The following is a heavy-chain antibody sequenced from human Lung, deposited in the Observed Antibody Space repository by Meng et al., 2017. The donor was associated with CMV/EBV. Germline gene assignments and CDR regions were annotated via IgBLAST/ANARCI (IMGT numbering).Heavy chain of an antibody. CDR1: NDG. V-gene: IGHV3-15*01. D-gene: IGHD1-7*01. CDR2: IKSNIDGGTT. Sequence: NDGMSWVRQGAGKGLDWVRHIKSNIDGGTTDYAAPVKGRFTISRDDSKNTLYLQMNSLKTEDTAVYYCTTVLPYNWNYGAYGFDYWGQGTLVTVSS. J-gene: IGHJ4*02. CDR3: TTVLPYNWNYGAYGFDY.